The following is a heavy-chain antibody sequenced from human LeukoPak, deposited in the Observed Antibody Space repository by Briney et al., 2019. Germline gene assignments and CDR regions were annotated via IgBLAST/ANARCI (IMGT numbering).Heavy chain of an antibody. CDR3: AREPTGLGLDP. V-gene: IGHV1-18*01. D-gene: IGHD4-17*01. Sequence: APVKVSCKASGYTFTSYGITWVRQAPGQGLEWMGWINTYNGNTNYAQKLQGRVTMTTDTSTSTAYMDLRSLRSDDTAVYYCAREPTGLGLDPWGQGTLVTVSS. CDR1: GYTFTSYG. J-gene: IGHJ5*02. CDR2: INTYNGNT.